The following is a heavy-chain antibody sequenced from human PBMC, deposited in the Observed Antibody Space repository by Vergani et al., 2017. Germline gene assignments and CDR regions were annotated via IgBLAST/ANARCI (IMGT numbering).Heavy chain of an antibody. V-gene: IGHV3-9*01. Sequence: EVQLVESGGGLVQPGRSLRLSCAASGFTFDDYAMHWVRQAPGKGLEWVSGISWNSGSTGYADSVKGRFTISRDNAKNSLYLQMNSLRAEDTALYYCARDFAPAVVPYYYYGMDVWGQGTTVTVSS. D-gene: IGHD2-2*01. J-gene: IGHJ6*02. CDR1: GFTFDDYA. CDR3: ARDFAPAVVPYYYYGMDV. CDR2: ISWNSGST.